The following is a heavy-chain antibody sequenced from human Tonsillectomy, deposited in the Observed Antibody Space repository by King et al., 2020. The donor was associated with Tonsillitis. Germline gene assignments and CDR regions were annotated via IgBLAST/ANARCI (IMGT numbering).Heavy chain of an antibody. CDR2: ISGSGDST. Sequence: VQLVESGGALLQPGGSLRLSCAASGFTFSSYAMSWVRQAPGKGLEWVSGISGSGDSTYYADSVKGRFTISRYNSKKTLYLQMNSMRAEDTAVYYCAKAKGYSGYDARAQFDYWGQGTLATVSS. CDR1: GFTFSSYA. CDR3: AKAKGYSGYDARAQFDY. V-gene: IGHV3-23*04. J-gene: IGHJ4*02. D-gene: IGHD5-12*01.